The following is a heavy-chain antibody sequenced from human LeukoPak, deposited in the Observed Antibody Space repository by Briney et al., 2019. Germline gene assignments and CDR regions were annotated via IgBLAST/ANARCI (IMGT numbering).Heavy chain of an antibody. CDR1: GFSFSSYS. CDR2: ISTSKRYI. CDR3: ASGSPAGDY. D-gene: IGHD1-26*01. J-gene: IGHJ4*02. V-gene: IGHV3-21*01. Sequence: GGSLRLSCAASGFSFSSYSMNWVRQAPGQGLEWVSSISTSKRYIYYADSMKGRFTISRDNAKNSLYLEMTSLRVEDTAVYYCASGSPAGDYWGQGTLVTVSS.